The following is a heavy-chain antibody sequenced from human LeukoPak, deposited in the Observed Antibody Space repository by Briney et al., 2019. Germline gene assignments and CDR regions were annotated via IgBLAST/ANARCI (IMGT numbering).Heavy chain of an antibody. V-gene: IGHV3-66*01. CDR1: GFTVSSNY. Sequence: GGSLRLSCAASGFTVSSNYMSWVRQAPGKGLEWVPVIYSGGSTYYADSVKGRFTVSRDNSKNTLYLQMNSLRAEDTAVYYCARAPFTYDSSGDSFDIWGQGTMVTVSS. D-gene: IGHD3-22*01. CDR2: IYSGGST. J-gene: IGHJ3*02. CDR3: ARAPFTYDSSGDSFDI.